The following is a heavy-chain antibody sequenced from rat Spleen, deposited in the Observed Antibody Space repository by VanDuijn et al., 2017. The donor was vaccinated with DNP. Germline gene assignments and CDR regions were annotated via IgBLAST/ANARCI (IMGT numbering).Heavy chain of an antibody. D-gene: IGHD1-3*01. Sequence: EVQLVESGGGLVQPGRSLKLSCAASGFTFSDYNMAWVRQAPKKGLEWVATISYDGSSTYYRDSVKGRFTISRDNAKSTLYLQMDSLRSEDTATYYCARHSNYGSYDWYFDFWGPGTMVTVSS. CDR1: GFTFSDYN. V-gene: IGHV5-7*01. J-gene: IGHJ1*01. CDR2: ISYDGSST. CDR3: ARHSNYGSYDWYFDF.